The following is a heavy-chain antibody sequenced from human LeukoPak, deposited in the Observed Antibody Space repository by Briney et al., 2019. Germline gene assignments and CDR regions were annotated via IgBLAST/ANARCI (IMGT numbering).Heavy chain of an antibody. CDR1: GYTFTGYY. V-gene: IGHV1-2*02. Sequence: ASVKVSCKASGYTFTGYYMHWVRQAPGQGLEWMGWINPNSGGTNYAQKFQGRVTMTRDTSISTAYMELSSLRSEDTAVYYCAREISTSCYGYWGQGTLVTVSS. CDR2: INPNSGGT. CDR3: AREISTSCYGY. J-gene: IGHJ4*02. D-gene: IGHD2-2*01.